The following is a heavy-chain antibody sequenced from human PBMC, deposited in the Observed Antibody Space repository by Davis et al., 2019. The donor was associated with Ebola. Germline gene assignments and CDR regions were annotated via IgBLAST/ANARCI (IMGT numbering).Heavy chain of an antibody. CDR2: LTGSGYTT. CDR1: GFTFSSYA. Sequence: GGSLRLSCAASGFTFSSYAMSWVRQAPGEGLEWVSTLTGSGYTTDYAASVKGRFTISRDNFKDTMYLQMNSLRAEDTAVYYCAKGLEEDSGDPEVALHYWGQGTLVTVSS. CDR3: AKGLEEDSGDPEVALHY. D-gene: IGHD4-17*01. J-gene: IGHJ4*02. V-gene: IGHV3-23*01.